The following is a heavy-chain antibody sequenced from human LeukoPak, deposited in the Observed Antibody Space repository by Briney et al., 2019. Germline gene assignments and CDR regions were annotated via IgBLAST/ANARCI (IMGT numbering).Heavy chain of an antibody. Sequence: SETLSLTCTVSGGSISSDSYYWGWIRQPPGKGLQWIGSIYYSGNTYYNASLKSQVSISIDTSKNQFSLKLTSVTAADTAVYYCARDLTDYYELDYWGQGTLVTVSS. CDR2: IYYSGNT. J-gene: IGHJ4*02. D-gene: IGHD3-22*01. CDR1: GGSISSDSYY. CDR3: ARDLTDYYELDY. V-gene: IGHV4-39*07.